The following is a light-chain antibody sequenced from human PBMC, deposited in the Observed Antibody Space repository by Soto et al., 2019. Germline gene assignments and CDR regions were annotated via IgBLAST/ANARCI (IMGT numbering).Light chain of an antibody. CDR1: SSNIGSNT. J-gene: IGLJ1*01. V-gene: IGLV1-44*01. Sequence: QSVLTQPPSASGTPGQRVTISCSGSSSNIGSNTVNWYQQLPGTAPKLLIYNNNQRPSGVPDRFSGSKSGTSAYLAISGHQSADEADYYCAAWDDSLNGLVFGTGTKLTVL. CDR2: NNN. CDR3: AAWDDSLNGLV.